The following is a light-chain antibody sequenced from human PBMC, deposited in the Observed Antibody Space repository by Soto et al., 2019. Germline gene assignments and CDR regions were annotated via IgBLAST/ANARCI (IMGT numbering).Light chain of an antibody. CDR3: QQYLTTAWT. CDR1: QSINNR. V-gene: IGKV1-5*03. J-gene: IGKJ1*01. CDR2: KTS. Sequence: DIQMTQSPSTLSASVGDRVTISCRASQSINNRLAWYQQKPGKAPKLLIYKTSSLESGVPSRFSGSGSGTEFSLTISSLQPDDLASYYCQQYLTTAWTFGQGTKVEIK.